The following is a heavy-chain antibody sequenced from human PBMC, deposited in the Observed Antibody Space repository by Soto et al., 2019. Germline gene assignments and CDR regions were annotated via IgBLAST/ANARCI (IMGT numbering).Heavy chain of an antibody. D-gene: IGHD3-3*01. CDR1: KFSISRFW. V-gene: IGHV3-74*01. J-gene: IGHJ6*02. CDR3: GRGEVHDFWSGVGMDV. Sequence: VQLVESGGGVVQPGGSLRLSCAASKFSISRFWMHWVRQAPGKGLVWVSRINSDGSSTTYADSVKGRFTISRDNAKNTFYLQMNSLRVEDTAVYYCGRGEVHDFWSGVGMDVWGQGTTVTVSS. CDR2: INSDGSST.